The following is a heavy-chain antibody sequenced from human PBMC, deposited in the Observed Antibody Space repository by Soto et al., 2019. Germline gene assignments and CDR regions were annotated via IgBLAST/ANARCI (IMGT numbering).Heavy chain of an antibody. CDR2: IYHSGST. J-gene: IGHJ4*02. CDR3: ARRLFTPTYYFDY. Sequence: SETLSLTCAVSSGSISSSNWWSWVRQPPGKGLEWIGEIYHSGSTNYNPSLKSRVTISVDKSKNQFSLKLSSVTAADTAVYYCARRLFTPTYYFDYWGQGTLVTVSS. V-gene: IGHV4-4*02. D-gene: IGHD3-10*02. CDR1: SGSISSSNW.